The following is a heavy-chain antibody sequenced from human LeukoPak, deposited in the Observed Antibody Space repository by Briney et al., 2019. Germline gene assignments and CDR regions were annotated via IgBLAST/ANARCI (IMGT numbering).Heavy chain of an antibody. CDR2: IHYSGST. CDR3: TRGGGWLTDY. Sequence: PSETLSLTCTVGGDSISSYYWSWIRQPPGKGLEWIGNIHYSGSTTYNPSLRSRVIISVDTSKDHFSLKLSSVTAADTAVYFCTRGGGWLTDYWGQGTLITVSS. CDR1: GDSISSYY. V-gene: IGHV4-59*01. D-gene: IGHD6-19*01. J-gene: IGHJ4*02.